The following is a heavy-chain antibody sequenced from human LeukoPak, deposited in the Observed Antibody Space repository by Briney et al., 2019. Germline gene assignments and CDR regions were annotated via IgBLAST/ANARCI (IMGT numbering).Heavy chain of an antibody. CDR3: AGGHAAPYYFDY. CDR2: IIPIFGTA. V-gene: IGHV1-69*01. J-gene: IGHJ4*02. CDR1: GGTFSSYA. Sequence: GSSVKVSCKASGGTFSSYAISWVRQAPGQGLEWMGGIIPIFGTANYAQKFRGRVTITADESTSTAYMELSSLRSEDTAVYYCAGGHAAPYYFDYWGQGTLVTVSS.